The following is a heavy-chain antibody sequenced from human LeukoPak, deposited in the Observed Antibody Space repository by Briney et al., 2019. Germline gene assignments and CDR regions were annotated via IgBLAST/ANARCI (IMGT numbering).Heavy chain of an antibody. CDR1: GFTFSSYW. J-gene: IGHJ1*01. Sequence: GGSLRLSCAASGFTFSSYWMSWVRQAPGKGLEWVANIKQDGSEKYYVDSVKGRFTISRDNARDTLYLQMNSLRVEDTAVYYCARDYYGSIDLWGQGTLVTVSS. V-gene: IGHV3-7*01. CDR3: ARDYYGSIDL. CDR2: IKQDGSEK. D-gene: IGHD3-10*01.